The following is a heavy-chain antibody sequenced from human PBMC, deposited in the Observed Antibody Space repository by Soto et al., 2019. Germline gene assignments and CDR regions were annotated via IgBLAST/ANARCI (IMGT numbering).Heavy chain of an antibody. J-gene: IGHJ4*02. V-gene: IGHV1-18*04. Sequence: GASAKVSCKTSGDTFINYAISCVRHAPGQGLEWMGWVSPYNGNTNYTEKFQGRVSMTTDTSTTTADMELTSLASDEAGNYYCARAICRIMAASAYWGQGTLVTVSS. CDR3: ARAICRIMAASAY. D-gene: IGHD2-8*01. CDR2: VSPYNGNT. CDR1: GDTFINYA.